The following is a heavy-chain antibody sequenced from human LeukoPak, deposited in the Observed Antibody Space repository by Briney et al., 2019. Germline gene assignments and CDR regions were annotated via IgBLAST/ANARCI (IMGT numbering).Heavy chain of an antibody. CDR1: GFTFSTYT. CDR2: ISGSSSTI. Sequence: QTGGSLRLSCAASGFTFSTYTMKWVRQAPGKGLEWVSYISGSSSTIYYADSVKGRFTISRDNSKNTLYLQMNSLRAEDTAVYYCAKDPHPRKIVVVPAAAGYWGQGTLVTVSS. V-gene: IGHV3-48*01. J-gene: IGHJ4*02. D-gene: IGHD2-2*01. CDR3: AKDPHPRKIVVVPAAAGY.